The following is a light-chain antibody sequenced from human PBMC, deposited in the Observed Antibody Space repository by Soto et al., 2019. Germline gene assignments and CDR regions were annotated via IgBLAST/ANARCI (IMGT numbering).Light chain of an antibody. Sequence: DIQMTQSPSSLSASVGDRVTISCRSSQNIHKYLNWYQQRPGKAPNLLVYEATSLETGVSLKFSGSGSETEFTITINSLQPEDFATYYCQQSFVSPWTFGQGTNIEI. CDR3: QQSFVSPWT. J-gene: IGKJ1*01. CDR1: QNIHKY. CDR2: EAT. V-gene: IGKV1-39*01.